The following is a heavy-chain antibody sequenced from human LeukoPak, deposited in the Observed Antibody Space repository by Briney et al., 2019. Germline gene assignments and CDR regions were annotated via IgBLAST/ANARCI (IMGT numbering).Heavy chain of an antibody. J-gene: IGHJ6*03. V-gene: IGHV4-4*09. CDR1: GGSISSYY. Sequence: PSETLSLTCTVSGGSISSYYWSWIRQPPGKGLEWIGYIYTSGSTNYNPSLKSRVTISVDTSKNQFSLKLSPVTAADTAVYYCARVYYYYYMDVWGKGTTVTVSS. CDR3: ARVYYYYYMDV. CDR2: IYTSGST.